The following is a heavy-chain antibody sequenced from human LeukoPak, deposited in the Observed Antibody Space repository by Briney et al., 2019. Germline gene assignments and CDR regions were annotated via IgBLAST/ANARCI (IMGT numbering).Heavy chain of an antibody. D-gene: IGHD3-3*01. CDR1: GFAFSSYG. Sequence: GGSLRLSCAASGFAFSSYGMHWVRQAPGKGLEWVAFIRYDGSNKYYADSVKGRFTISRDNSKNTLYLQMNSLRAEDTAVYYCAKDRLLEWLHEGLVDYWGQGTLVTVSS. V-gene: IGHV3-30*02. J-gene: IGHJ4*02. CDR3: AKDRLLEWLHEGLVDY. CDR2: IRYDGSNK.